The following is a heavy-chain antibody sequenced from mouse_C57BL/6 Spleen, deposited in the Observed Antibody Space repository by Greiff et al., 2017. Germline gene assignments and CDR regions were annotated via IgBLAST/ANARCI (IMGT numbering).Heavy chain of an antibody. D-gene: IGHD4-1*01. J-gene: IGHJ4*01. CDR3: ARTLLGYYAMDY. CDR1: GYTFTDYY. CDR2: IYPGSGNT. V-gene: IGHV1-76*01. Sequence: QVHVKQSGAELVRPGASVKLSCKASGYTFTDYYINWVKQRPGQGLEWIARIYPGSGNTYYNEKFKGKATLTAEKSSSTAYMQLSSLTSEDSAVYFCARTLLGYYAMDYWGQGTSVTVSS.